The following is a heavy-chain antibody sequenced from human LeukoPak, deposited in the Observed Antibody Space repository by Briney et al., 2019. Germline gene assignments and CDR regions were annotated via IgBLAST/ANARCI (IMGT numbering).Heavy chain of an antibody. CDR3: AKVAKYYYGPETYYFFEQ. J-gene: IGHJ4*02. Sequence: GGSLRLSCAASGFTFRSYEMNWVRQAPGKGLEWVANINQDGTEKYYVDSVKGRFTISRDYAKNSLYLQMNSLRVEDTALYYCAKVAKYYYGPETYYFFEQWGQGTPVTASS. D-gene: IGHD3-10*01. CDR2: INQDGTEK. V-gene: IGHV3-7*01. CDR1: GFTFRSYE.